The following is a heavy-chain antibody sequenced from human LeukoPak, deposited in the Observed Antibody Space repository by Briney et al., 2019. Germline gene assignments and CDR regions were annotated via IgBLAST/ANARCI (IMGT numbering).Heavy chain of an antibody. CDR1: GASISNSAYY. V-gene: IGHV4-39*01. D-gene: IGHD3-3*01. CDR2: VHYSGST. Sequence: PSETLSLTCTVSGASISNSAYYWLWIRQPPGEGLECIGTVHYSGSTFYNPSLKSRVNISVDTSKNQFSLQLSSVTVADTAVYYCARLFFVIDTWGQGTLVTVSS. J-gene: IGHJ5*02. CDR3: ARLFFVIDT.